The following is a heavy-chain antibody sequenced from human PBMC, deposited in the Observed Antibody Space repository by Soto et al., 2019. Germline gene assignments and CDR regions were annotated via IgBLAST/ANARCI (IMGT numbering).Heavy chain of an antibody. CDR2: ISSSSSYI. CDR1: GFTFSSYS. J-gene: IGHJ4*02. D-gene: IGHD2-2*01. Sequence: GGSLRLSCAASGFTFSSYSMNWVRQAPGKGLEWVSYISSSSSYIYNADSVKGRFTISSNNAKNSLYLQMNSLRAEDTAVYYCARVADCSSTSCYFLDYWGQGTLVTVSS. V-gene: IGHV3-21*01. CDR3: ARVADCSSTSCYFLDY.